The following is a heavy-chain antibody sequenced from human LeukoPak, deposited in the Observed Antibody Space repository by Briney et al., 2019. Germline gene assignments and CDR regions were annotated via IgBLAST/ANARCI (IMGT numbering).Heavy chain of an antibody. CDR3: ARSDKMDV. CDR1: GYTFTSYH. J-gene: IGHJ6*02. CDR2: INPSEGST. Sequence: ASLKVSCKASGYTFTSYHIRWVRQVPGQGLERMGVINPSEGSTDYAQKFQDRVSLTRDTSTSTVYMDLSSLRCEDTAVYYCARSDKMDVWGQGTTVTVSS. V-gene: IGHV1-46*01.